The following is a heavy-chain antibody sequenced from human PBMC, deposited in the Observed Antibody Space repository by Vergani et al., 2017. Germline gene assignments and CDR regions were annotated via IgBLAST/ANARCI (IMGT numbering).Heavy chain of an antibody. D-gene: IGHD3-9*01. J-gene: IGHJ6*02. V-gene: IGHV4-38-2*01. CDR2: IYHSGST. Sequence: QVQLQESGPGLVKPSETLSLTCAVSGYSISSGYYWGWIRQPPGKGLEWIGSIYHSGSTYYNPSLKSRVTISVDTSRNQFSLKLSSVTAADTAVYYCARNDSLTGYYYYGMDVWGQGTTVTVSS. CDR1: GYSISSGYY. CDR3: ARNDSLTGYYYYGMDV.